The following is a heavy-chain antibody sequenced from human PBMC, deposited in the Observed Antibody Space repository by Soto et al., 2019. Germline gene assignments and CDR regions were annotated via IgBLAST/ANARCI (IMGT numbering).Heavy chain of an antibody. D-gene: IGHD3-9*01. CDR2: INGGGTSA. CDR3: AKDILTGYYIAFDY. J-gene: IGHJ4*02. Sequence: PGGSLRLSCAASGFTLSSYPMTWVRQSPGKELEWVSTINGGGTSAYYAASVKGRFTISRANSKNTLYLQLNSLRAEDTALYYCAKDILTGYYIAFDYWGQGTLVTVSS. CDR1: GFTLSSYP. V-gene: IGHV3-23*01.